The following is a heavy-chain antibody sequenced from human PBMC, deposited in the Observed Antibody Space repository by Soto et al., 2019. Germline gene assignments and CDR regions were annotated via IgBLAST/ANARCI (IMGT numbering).Heavy chain of an antibody. D-gene: IGHD6-13*01. CDR3: AKDKASKQSWGYFDY. V-gene: IGHV3-23*01. J-gene: IGHJ4*02. CDR2: ISGSGGST. Sequence: EVQLLESGGGLVQPGGSLRLSCAASGFTFSSYAMSWVRQAPGKGLEWVSAISGSGGSTYYADSVKGRFNISRDNSKNTLYLQMNSLRAEDTAVYYGAKDKASKQSWGYFDYWGLGTLVTVSS. CDR1: GFTFSSYA.